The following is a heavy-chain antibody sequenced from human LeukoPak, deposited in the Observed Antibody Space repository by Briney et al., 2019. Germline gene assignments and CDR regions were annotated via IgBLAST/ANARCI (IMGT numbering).Heavy chain of an antibody. J-gene: IGHJ4*02. CDR1: GFTFSSYA. D-gene: IGHD3-22*01. V-gene: IGHV3-23*01. CDR2: ISGSGGST. Sequence: GGSLRLSCAASGFTFSSYAMSWVRQAPGKGLEWVSAISGSGGSTYYADSVKGRFTISRDNSKNTLYLQMNSLRAEDTAVYYCARGGRGYYDSSGYLLKYWGQGTLVTVSS. CDR3: ARGGRGYYDSSGYLLKY.